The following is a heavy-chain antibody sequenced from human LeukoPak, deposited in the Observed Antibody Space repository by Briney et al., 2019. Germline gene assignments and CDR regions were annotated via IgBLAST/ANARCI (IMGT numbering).Heavy chain of an antibody. D-gene: IGHD6-19*01. Sequence: GGSLRLSCAVSGFSVSGNYMTWVRQAPGKGLEWVSFIHITGSTFYADSVKGRFTISRDNSKNTLYLQMNSLRAEDTAVYYCARPYSSGWFDAFDIWGQGTMVTVSS. J-gene: IGHJ3*02. CDR3: ARPYSSGWFDAFDI. CDR2: IHITGST. CDR1: GFSVSGNY. V-gene: IGHV3-66*02.